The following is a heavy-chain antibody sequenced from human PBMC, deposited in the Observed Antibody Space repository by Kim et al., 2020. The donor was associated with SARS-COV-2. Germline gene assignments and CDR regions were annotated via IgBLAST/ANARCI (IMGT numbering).Heavy chain of an antibody. V-gene: IGHV4-59*01. J-gene: IGHJ4*02. D-gene: IGHD3-22*01. Sequence: PSRESRVTISVDTSQNQFSLKLSSVTAADTAVYDCARRNYYYDSSGYLDYWGQGTLVTVSS. CDR3: ARRNYYYDSSGYLDY.